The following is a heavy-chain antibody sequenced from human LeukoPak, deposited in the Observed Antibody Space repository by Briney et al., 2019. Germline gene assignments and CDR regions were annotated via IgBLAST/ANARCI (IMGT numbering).Heavy chain of an antibody. D-gene: IGHD2-15*01. CDR2: ISPYNGDT. V-gene: IGHV1-18*01. CDR1: GYTFTDYL. CDR3: ARVFKGCSGGSCYSSFFVFGY. Sequence: RASVKVSCKASGYTFTDYLINWMRQAPGQGVEWMGWISPYNGDTNYEQKFQGRVTMNTDTSTGTAYMELRSLRSDDTAMYYCARVFKGCSGGSCYSSFFVFGYWGQGTLVTVSS. J-gene: IGHJ4*02.